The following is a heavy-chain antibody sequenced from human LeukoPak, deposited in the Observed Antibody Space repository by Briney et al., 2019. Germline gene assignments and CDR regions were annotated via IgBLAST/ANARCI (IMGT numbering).Heavy chain of an antibody. J-gene: IGHJ4*02. V-gene: IGHV4-30-2*01. D-gene: IGHD6-13*01. CDR2: IHQSGNT. CDR1: GDSIGIRGYF. Sequence: SETLSLTCAVSGDSIGIRGYFGSWIRQPPGRGLEWIGYIHQSGNTYYNPSLQSRVTISIDTSTNHYSLNLPSVTAADTAVYFCARRVAGAGTSYFDLWGQGTPVTVSS. CDR3: ARRVAGAGTSYFDL.